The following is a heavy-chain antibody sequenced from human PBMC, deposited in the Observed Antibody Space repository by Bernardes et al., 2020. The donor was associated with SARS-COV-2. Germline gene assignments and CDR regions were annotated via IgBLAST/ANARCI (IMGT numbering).Heavy chain of an antibody. CDR2: ISGPGRT. Sequence: GGSLRLSCEASGFTFSTYAMSWVRQAPGKGLEWVSDISGPGRTYYADSVKGRFTISRDNSKNTLYLEMNSLRAEDTAVYYCAKELAYGTTWRDYKYYFGMDVWRQGTTVTVSS. J-gene: IGHJ6*02. D-gene: IGHD3-10*01. V-gene: IGHV3-23*01. CDR3: AKELAYGTTWRDYKYYFGMDV. CDR1: GFTFSTYA.